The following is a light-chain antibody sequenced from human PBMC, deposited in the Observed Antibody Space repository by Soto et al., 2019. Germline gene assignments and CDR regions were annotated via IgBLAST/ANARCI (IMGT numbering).Light chain of an antibody. V-gene: IGLV2-14*01. Sequence: QSVLTQPASVSGSPGQSITISCTGTSSDVGGSNYVSWYQQHPGKAPKLIISGVSYRPSGVSNRFSGSKSGNTASLTISGLQVEDEADYYCSSYTSSSTYVFGTGTKVTVL. CDR3: SSYTSSSTYV. J-gene: IGLJ1*01. CDR2: GVS. CDR1: SSDVGGSNY.